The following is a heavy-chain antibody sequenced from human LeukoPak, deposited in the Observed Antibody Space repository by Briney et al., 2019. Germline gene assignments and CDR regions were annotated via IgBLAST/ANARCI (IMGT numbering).Heavy chain of an antibody. CDR3: ARRRRYDYVWGSHDY. CDR1: GGSISSSSYH. V-gene: IGHV4-39*01. J-gene: IGHJ4*02. CDR2: IYYSGST. Sequence: SETLSLTCTVSGGSISSSSYHWGWIRQPPGKGLEWIGSIYYSGSTYYNPSLKSRVTISVDTSKNQFSLRLSSVTAADTAVYYCARRRRYDYVWGSHDYWGQGTLVTVSS. D-gene: IGHD3-16*01.